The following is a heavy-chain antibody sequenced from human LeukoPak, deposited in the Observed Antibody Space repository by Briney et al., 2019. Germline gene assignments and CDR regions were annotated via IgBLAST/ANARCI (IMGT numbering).Heavy chain of an antibody. CDR3: ARTPNFDY. Sequence: ASVKVSCKASGYTFTSYYMHWVRQAPGQGLEWMGIINPSGGSTSYAQKFQGRVTMTTDTSTSTAYMELRSLRSDDTAVYYCARTPNFDYWGQGTLVTVSS. CDR2: INPSGGST. CDR1: GYTFTSYY. J-gene: IGHJ4*02. V-gene: IGHV1-46*01.